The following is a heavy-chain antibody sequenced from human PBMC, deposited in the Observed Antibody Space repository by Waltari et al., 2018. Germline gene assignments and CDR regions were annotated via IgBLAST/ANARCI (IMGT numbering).Heavy chain of an antibody. CDR2: SNHSGNT. Sequence: QVQLQQWGAGLLKPSETLSLTCAVYGGSFSDYYWSWIRQPPGKGLEWIGESNHSGNTNYNPSLKSRVTISVDTSKNQFSLELSSATAADTAVYYCARDPTRLRTFDYWGQGTLVTVSS. J-gene: IGHJ4*02. V-gene: IGHV4-34*01. D-gene: IGHD3-16*01. CDR3: ARDPTRLRTFDY. CDR1: GGSFSDYY.